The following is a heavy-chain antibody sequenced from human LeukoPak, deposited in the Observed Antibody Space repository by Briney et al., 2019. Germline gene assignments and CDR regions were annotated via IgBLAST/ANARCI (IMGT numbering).Heavy chain of an antibody. J-gene: IGHJ3*02. CDR2: IYYSGST. Sequence: SETLSLTCTVSGGSISSYYWSWIRQPPGKGLEWIGYIYYSGSTNYNPSLKSRVTISVDTSKNQFSLKLSSVTAADTAVYYCARGDTYHAFWSGPAPPHSFDIWGQGTMLTVSS. CDR1: GGSISSYY. D-gene: IGHD3-3*01. V-gene: IGHV4-59*01. CDR3: ARGDTYHAFWSGPAPPHSFDI.